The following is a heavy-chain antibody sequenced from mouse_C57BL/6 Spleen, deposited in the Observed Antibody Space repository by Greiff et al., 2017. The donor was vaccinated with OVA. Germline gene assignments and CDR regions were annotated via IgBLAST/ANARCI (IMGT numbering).Heavy chain of an antibody. J-gene: IGHJ3*01. Sequence: QVQLQQPGGELVKPGASVKLSCKASGYTFTSYWMHWVKQRPGQGLEWIGMIHPNSGSTNYNEKFKSKATLTVDKSSSKAYMQLSSLTSEDSAVYYCARGVTGPAWFAYWGQGTLVTVSA. CDR1: GYTFTSYW. V-gene: IGHV1-64*01. CDR3: ARGVTGPAWFAY. D-gene: IGHD2-5*01. CDR2: IHPNSGST.